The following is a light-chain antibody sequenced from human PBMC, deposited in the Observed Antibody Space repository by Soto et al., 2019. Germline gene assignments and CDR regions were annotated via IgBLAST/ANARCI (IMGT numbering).Light chain of an antibody. V-gene: IGLV2-14*01. J-gene: IGLJ1*01. Sequence: QSALTQPASVSGSPGQSITISCTGTSGDIGSYNRVSWYQQHPGKAPKLIIYEVTDRPSGVSNRFSGSKSGNTASLTISGLQAEDEDEYYCSSYTIIDTRAWVFGTGTKLTVL. CDR3: SSYTIIDTRAWV. CDR1: SGDIGSYNR. CDR2: EVT.